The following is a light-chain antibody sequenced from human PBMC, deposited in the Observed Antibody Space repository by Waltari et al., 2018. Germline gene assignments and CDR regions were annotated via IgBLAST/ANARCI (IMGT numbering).Light chain of an antibody. V-gene: IGLV2-11*01. J-gene: IGLJ3*02. CDR3: CSFAGTYTWV. CDR2: DVR. Sequence: QSALTQPRSVSGSPGQSVTISCTGTSNDVGGYTFVSWYQHHPGKDPKLIIYDVRRRPSEVPDRFSGSKSDNTASLTISGLQAEDEAEYYCCSFAGTYTWVFGGGTKLTVL. CDR1: SNDVGGYTF.